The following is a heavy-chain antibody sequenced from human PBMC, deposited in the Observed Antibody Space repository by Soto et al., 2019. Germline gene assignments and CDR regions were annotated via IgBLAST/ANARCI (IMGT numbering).Heavy chain of an antibody. J-gene: IGHJ4*02. CDR1: GFTFGSYA. CDR2: ISGGTSST. Sequence: EVQLLESGGGLVQPGGSLSLSCAASGFTFGSYAMSCVRQAPGKGLEWVSAISGGTSSTYYADSVNGRFTISRDNSKTPLYLQMQSLRAEDTAVYYCAKERWAAAGTPTLDYWGQGTLVTVYS. V-gene: IGHV3-23*01. CDR3: AKERWAAAGTPTLDY. D-gene: IGHD6-13*01.